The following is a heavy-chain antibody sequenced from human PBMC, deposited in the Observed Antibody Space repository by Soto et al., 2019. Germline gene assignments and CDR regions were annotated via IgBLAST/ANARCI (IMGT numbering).Heavy chain of an antibody. CDR1: GFTVSSNY. Sequence: EVQLVESGGGLIQPGGSLRLSCAASGFTVSSNYMSWVRQAPGKGLEWVSVIYSGGSTYYADSVKGRFTISRDNSKNTLYLQMNSLRAEDTAVYYCASSGWGELRYFDYWGQGTLVTVSS. D-gene: IGHD1-26*01. CDR2: IYSGGST. CDR3: ASSGWGELRYFDY. J-gene: IGHJ4*02. V-gene: IGHV3-53*01.